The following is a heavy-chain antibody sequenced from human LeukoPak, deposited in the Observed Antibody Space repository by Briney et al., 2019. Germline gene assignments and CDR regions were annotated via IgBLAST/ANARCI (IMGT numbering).Heavy chain of an antibody. CDR1: GYTFINSW. D-gene: IGHD2-2*02. CDR2: IFPGDSDT. V-gene: IGHV5-51*01. CDR3: ARRSRYCTTASCYTVFDY. Sequence: GASLQISCQAPGYTFINSWIGWVRQVPGKGLEWMGIIFPGDSDTRYSPSFQGQVTISADKPISTAYLQWSSLKASDTAIYYCARRSRYCTTASCYTVFDYWGQGTLVTVSS. J-gene: IGHJ4*02.